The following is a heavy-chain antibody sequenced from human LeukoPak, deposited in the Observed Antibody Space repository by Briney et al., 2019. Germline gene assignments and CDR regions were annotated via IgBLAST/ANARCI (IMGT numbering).Heavy chain of an antibody. V-gene: IGHV4-59*04. CDR2: LHSNGNT. CDR3: ARNPTGYPNWFDA. CDR1: GGYISGFS. D-gene: IGHD6-25*01. Sequence: SETLSLTCTLSGGYISGFSWAWVRQSPGKDLEWIATLHSNGNTYSNPSLKSRVTMSVDTPKNQFSLNLRSVTATDTAVYYCARNPTGYPNWFDAWGQGTLVTVSS. J-gene: IGHJ5*02.